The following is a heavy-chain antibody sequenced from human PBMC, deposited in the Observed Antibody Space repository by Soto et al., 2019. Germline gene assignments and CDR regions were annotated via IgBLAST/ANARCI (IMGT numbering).Heavy chain of an antibody. CDR3: ARNPVSPEYTYYFDY. CDR2: IIPIFGTA. V-gene: IGHV1-69*12. Sequence: QVQLVQSGAEVKKPGSSVKVSCKASGGTFSSYAISWVRQAPGQGLEWMGGIIPIFGTANYAQKFQGRVTSTADEPTRTAYMELSSRRSEEAAVYYCARNPVSPEYTYYFDYWGQGTLVTVSS. D-gene: IGHD6-6*01. CDR1: GGTFSSYA. J-gene: IGHJ4*02.